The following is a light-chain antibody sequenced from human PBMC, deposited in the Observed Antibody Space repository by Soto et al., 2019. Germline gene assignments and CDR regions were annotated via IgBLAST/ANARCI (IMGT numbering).Light chain of an antibody. Sequence: SYELTQPPSVSVAPGKTAWITCGGNNIGSRSVHWYQRKPGQAPLLVIYNDNDRPSGLPERFSGSNSGNTATLTISRVEAGDEADYWCQVWDSSNDHVVFGGGTKLTVL. J-gene: IGLJ2*01. CDR2: NDN. V-gene: IGLV3-21*04. CDR3: QVWDSSNDHVV. CDR1: NIGSRS.